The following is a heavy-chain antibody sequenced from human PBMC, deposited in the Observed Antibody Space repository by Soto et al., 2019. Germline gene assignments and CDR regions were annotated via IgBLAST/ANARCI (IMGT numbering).Heavy chain of an antibody. CDR1: GYSFTSYW. CDR2: IYPGDSDT. Sequence: PGESLKISCKGSGYSFTSYWIGWVRQMPGKGLEWMGIIYPGDSDTRYSPSFQGQVTISADKSISTAYLQWSSLKASDTAMYYCARHGPSGYCSGGSCYSQSNYYYYYMDVWGKGTTVTVSS. D-gene: IGHD2-15*01. CDR3: ARHGPSGYCSGGSCYSQSNYYYYYMDV. V-gene: IGHV5-51*01. J-gene: IGHJ6*03.